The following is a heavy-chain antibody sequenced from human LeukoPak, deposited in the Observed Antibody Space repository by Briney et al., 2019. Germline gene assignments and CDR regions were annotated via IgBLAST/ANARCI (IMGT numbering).Heavy chain of an antibody. D-gene: IGHD3-22*01. J-gene: IGHJ4*02. CDR1: GYTFTSYG. Sequence: WASVKVSCKASGYTFTSYGISWVRQAPGQGLEWMGWISAYNGNTNYAQKLQGRVTMTTDTSTSTAYMELRSLRSDDTAVYYCATRCDYYDSSGYCGAGYWGQGTLVTVSS. CDR2: ISAYNGNT. CDR3: ATRCDYYDSSGYCGAGY. V-gene: IGHV1-18*01.